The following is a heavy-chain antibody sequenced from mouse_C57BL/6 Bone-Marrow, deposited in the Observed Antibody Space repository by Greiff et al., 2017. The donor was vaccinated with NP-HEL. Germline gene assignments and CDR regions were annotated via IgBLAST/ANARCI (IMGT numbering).Heavy chain of an antibody. CDR2: INPSNGGT. D-gene: IGHD2-3*01. Sequence: VQLQQPGTELVKPGASVKLSCKASGYTFTSYWMHWVKQRPGQGPEWIGKINPSNGGTKYNEKFKSKATLTVDKSASTAYMQLSSMTSEDSAVYYCASGYGYYLAWFAYWGQGTLVTVSA. CDR3: ASGYGYYLAWFAY. CDR1: GYTFTSYW. V-gene: IGHV1-53*01. J-gene: IGHJ3*01.